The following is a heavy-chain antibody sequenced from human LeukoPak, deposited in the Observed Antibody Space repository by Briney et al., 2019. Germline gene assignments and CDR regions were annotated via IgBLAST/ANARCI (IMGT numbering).Heavy chain of an antibody. CDR3: ARGLGAITGADYTYGMDV. CDR1: GDSTNTYF. V-gene: IGHV4-59*01. J-gene: IGHJ6*02. Sequence: PSETLSLTCTISGDSTNTYFWSWIRQPPGKGLEWIGYIYYTGTTNYNPSLKSRVTISVDTSKNQFSLKVSSATAADTGVYYCARGLGAITGADYTYGMDVWGQGTTVTVSS. CDR2: IYYTGTT. D-gene: IGHD1-20*01.